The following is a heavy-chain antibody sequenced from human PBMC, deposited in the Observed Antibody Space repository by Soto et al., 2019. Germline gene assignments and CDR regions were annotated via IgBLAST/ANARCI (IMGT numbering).Heavy chain of an antibody. V-gene: IGHV1-69*13. CDR1: GGTFSSYA. D-gene: IGHD2-21*02. Sequence: ASVKVSCKASGGTFSSYAISWVRQAPGRGLEWMGGIIPIFGTANYAQKFQGRVTITADESTSTAYMELSSLRSEDTAVYYCARDRGAYCGGDCFGRGDAFDIWGQGTMVTVSS. CDR2: IIPIFGTA. J-gene: IGHJ3*02. CDR3: ARDRGAYCGGDCFGRGDAFDI.